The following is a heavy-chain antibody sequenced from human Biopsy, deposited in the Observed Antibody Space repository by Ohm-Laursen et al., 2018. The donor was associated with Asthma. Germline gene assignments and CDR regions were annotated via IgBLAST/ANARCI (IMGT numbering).Heavy chain of an antibody. CDR2: IYYSGTT. CDR1: GGSISSDY. V-gene: IGHV4-59*01. D-gene: IGHD2-15*01. Sequence: SETLSLTCPVSGGSISSDYWSWIRQPPGKGLEWIGHIYYSGTTKYHPSLKSRVTISVDTSKKQISLRLSSVIAADTAVYYCAGFCSGGNCPDHWGQGTLVTVSS. J-gene: IGHJ4*02. CDR3: AGFCSGGNCPDH.